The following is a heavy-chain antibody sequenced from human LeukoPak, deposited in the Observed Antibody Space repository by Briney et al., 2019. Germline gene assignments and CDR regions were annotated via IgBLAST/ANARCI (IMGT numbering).Heavy chain of an antibody. D-gene: IGHD2-15*01. CDR1: GYSFTNYW. Sequence: GESLKISCKGSGYSFTNYWIGWVRQMPGKGLEWMGIIYPGDSDTRYSPSFQGQVTISADKSISTAYLQWSSLKASDTAMYYCARPRAGYCSGGSCYQPLGAFDIWGQGTMVTVSS. J-gene: IGHJ3*02. CDR3: ARPRAGYCSGGSCYQPLGAFDI. V-gene: IGHV5-51*01. CDR2: IYPGDSDT.